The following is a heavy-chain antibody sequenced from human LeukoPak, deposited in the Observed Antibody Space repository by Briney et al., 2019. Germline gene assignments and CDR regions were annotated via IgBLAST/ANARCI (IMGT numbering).Heavy chain of an antibody. Sequence: ASVKVSCKASGYTFTSYAMNWVRQAPGQGLEWTGWINTNTGNPTYAQGFTGRFVFPLDTSVSTAYLQISSLKAEDTAVYYCARGHAELYVNFDYWGQGTLVTVSS. CDR2: INTNTGNP. D-gene: IGHD1-7*01. V-gene: IGHV7-4-1*02. J-gene: IGHJ4*02. CDR1: GYTFTSYA. CDR3: ARGHAELYVNFDY.